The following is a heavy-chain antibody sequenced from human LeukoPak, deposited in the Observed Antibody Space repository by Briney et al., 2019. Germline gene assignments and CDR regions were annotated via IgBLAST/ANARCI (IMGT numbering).Heavy chain of an antibody. J-gene: IGHJ4*02. D-gene: IGHD3-22*01. CDR2: IRYDGSTK. CDR3: AKDGDDSIDY. Sequence: GGSLRLSCAATGFTFSDHAVHWVRQAPGKGLEWVAFIRYDGSTKYYTDSVKGRFTISRDNSRDTLYLQMNSLRAEDTAVYYCAKDGDDSIDYWGQGTLVTVSS. CDR1: GFTFSDHA. V-gene: IGHV3-30*02.